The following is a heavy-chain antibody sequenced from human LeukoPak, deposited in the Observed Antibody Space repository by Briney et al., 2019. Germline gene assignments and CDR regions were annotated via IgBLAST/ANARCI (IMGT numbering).Heavy chain of an antibody. D-gene: IGHD6-13*01. CDR2: INAGNGDT. J-gene: IGHJ4*02. Sequence: GASVKVSCRASGYTFSSYDIHWVRQAPGQRLEWMGRINAGNGDTKYSEKFQGKVTITRDTSASTDYMELSSLRSEDTAVYYCARAQLGSNRPGDYWGQGTLVTVSS. CDR1: GYTFSSYD. CDR3: ARAQLGSNRPGDY. V-gene: IGHV1-3*01.